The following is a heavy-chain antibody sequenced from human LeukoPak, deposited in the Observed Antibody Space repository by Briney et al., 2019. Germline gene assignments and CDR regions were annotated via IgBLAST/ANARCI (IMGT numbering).Heavy chain of an antibody. Sequence: ASVKVSCKASGGTFSSYAISWVRQAPGQGLEWMGRIIPILGIANYAQKFQGRVTITADKSTSTAYMELSSLRSEDTAVYYCARDLWYSSSWYREYNWFDPWGQGTLDTVSS. CDR1: GGTFSSYA. J-gene: IGHJ5*02. CDR3: ARDLWYSSSWYREYNWFDP. D-gene: IGHD6-13*01. V-gene: IGHV1-69*04. CDR2: IIPILGIA.